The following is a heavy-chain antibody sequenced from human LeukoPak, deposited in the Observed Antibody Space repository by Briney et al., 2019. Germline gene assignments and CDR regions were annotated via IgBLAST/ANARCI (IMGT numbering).Heavy chain of an antibody. CDR1: GGSISSYY. D-gene: IGHD5-18*01. Sequence: SETLSLTCTVSGGSISSYYWSWIRQPPGKGLEWIAYLYDSVRTKDNPSLKGRVTLSADTSKNQHSLRLSSVTAADTAVYYCATIKRGDIYGYFDFWGQGILVTVSS. CDR3: ATIKRGDIYGYFDF. V-gene: IGHV4-59*03. J-gene: IGHJ4*02. CDR2: LYDSVRT.